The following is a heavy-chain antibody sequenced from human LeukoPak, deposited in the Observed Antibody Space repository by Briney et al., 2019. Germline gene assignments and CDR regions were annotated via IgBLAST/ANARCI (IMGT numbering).Heavy chain of an antibody. CDR2: IRSKPYGGTT. V-gene: IGHV3-49*03. J-gene: IGHJ3*01. CDR1: GFTFDDYD. Sequence: GGSLRLSCSTSGFTFDDYDMSWFRQAPGRGLEWVGFIRSKPYGGTTEYAASVKVRFTISRDDSKSITYLQMNNLTTTDTAVYYCAKSRISRFLEWPTDAFDVWGQGTMVTVSS. D-gene: IGHD3-3*01. CDR3: AKSRISRFLEWPTDAFDV.